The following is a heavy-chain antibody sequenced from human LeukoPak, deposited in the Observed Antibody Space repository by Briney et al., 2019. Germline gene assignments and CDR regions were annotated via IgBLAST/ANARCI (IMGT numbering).Heavy chain of an antibody. CDR3: ARDFFVVVTGLRYYYYGMDV. J-gene: IGHJ6*02. CDR2: ISYDGSSK. V-gene: IGHV3-30*03. D-gene: IGHD2-21*02. CDR1: GFTFSSYG. Sequence: GGSLRLSCAASGFTFSSYGMHWVRQAPGKGLEWVATISYDGSSKYSADSVKGRFTISRDNSKNTPYLQMNSLRAEDTAVYYCARDFFVVVTGLRYYYYGMDVWGQGTTVTVSS.